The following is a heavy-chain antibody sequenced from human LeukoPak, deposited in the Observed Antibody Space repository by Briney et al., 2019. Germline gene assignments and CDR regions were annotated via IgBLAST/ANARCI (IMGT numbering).Heavy chain of an antibody. D-gene: IGHD5-12*01. CDR2: IVPIFGTT. Sequence: GSAVTVSFRSSRGTFSSYEISWVRQAPGQGLEWMGGIVPIFGTTKYAQKFQVRVTLTADESTRTAYMELSSLRSEDTAFYYCARDPGHSGGQNWGQGTLVTVSS. CDR1: RGTFSSYE. V-gene: IGHV1-69*01. CDR3: ARDPGHSGGQN. J-gene: IGHJ4*02.